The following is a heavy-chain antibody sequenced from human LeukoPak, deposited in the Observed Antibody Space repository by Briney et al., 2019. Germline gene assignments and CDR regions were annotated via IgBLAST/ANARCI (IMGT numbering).Heavy chain of an antibody. CDR3: ARDRGLSYFDY. J-gene: IGHJ4*02. CDR2: ISAYNGNT. CDR1: GPTFTRFG. V-gene: IGHV1-18*01. D-gene: IGHD6-25*01. Sequence: ASVKVSCKASGPTFTRFGISWGRQAPGHGLEWMGWISAYNGNTNYAQKLQGRVTMTTDPSTSTAYMELRSLRSDDTAVYYCARDRGLSYFDYWGQGTLVTVSS.